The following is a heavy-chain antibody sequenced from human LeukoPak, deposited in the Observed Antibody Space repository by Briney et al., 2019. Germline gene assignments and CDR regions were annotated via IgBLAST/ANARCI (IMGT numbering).Heavy chain of an antibody. J-gene: IGHJ3*01. CDR1: GYTFTGYY. CDR2: INPNSGGT. CDR3: ARAPPPQYYYDTSGYYYLDAFDV. V-gene: IGHV1-2*02. D-gene: IGHD3-22*01. Sequence: ASVKVSCKASGYTFTGYYIHWVRQAPGQGLEWMGWINPNSGGTNYAQKFQGRVTMTRDTSIITAYLELSRLRSDDTAVYYCARAPPPQYYYDTSGYYYLDAFDVWGQGTMVTVSS.